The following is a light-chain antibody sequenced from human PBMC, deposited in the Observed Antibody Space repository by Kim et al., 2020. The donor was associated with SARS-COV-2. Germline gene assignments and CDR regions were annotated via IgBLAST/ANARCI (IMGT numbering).Light chain of an antibody. CDR3: QAWDSSTVV. CDR2: QDT. CDR1: KLGDKN. J-gene: IGLJ2*01. V-gene: IGLV3-1*01. Sequence: LPPGQTATISGSGDKLGDKNACWYQQKPGQSPVVVIYQDTKRSSGIPERFSGSNSGNTATLTIRGTQALDEADYYCQAWDSSTVVFGGGTQLTVL.